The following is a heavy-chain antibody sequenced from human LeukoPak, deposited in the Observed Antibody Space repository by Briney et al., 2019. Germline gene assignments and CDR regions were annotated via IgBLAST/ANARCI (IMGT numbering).Heavy chain of an antibody. CDR2: ISAYKGNT. V-gene: IGHV1-18*01. J-gene: IGHJ6*02. CDR1: GYTFTSHG. D-gene: IGHD1-14*01. CDR3: ARDRGAVRANRDYYYYYGMDV. Sequence: EASVKVSCKASGYTFTSHGISWVRQAPGQGLEWMGWISAYKGNTNYAQKLQGRGTMTTDTSTSTAYMELRSLRSDDTAVYYCARDRGAVRANRDYYYYYGMDVWGQGTTVTVSS.